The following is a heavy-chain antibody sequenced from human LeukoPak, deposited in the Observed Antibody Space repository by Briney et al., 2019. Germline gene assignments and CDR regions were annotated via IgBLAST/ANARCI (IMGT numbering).Heavy chain of an antibody. CDR1: GFTFSSYA. J-gene: IGHJ4*02. D-gene: IGHD3-9*01. V-gene: IGHV3-23*01. Sequence: GGSLRPSCAASGFTFSSYAMSWVRQAPGKGLEWVSAISGSGGSTYYADSVKGRFTISRDNSKNTLYLQMNSLGAEDTAVYYCAKEGDILTGYDYYFDYWGQGTLVTVSS. CDR2: ISGSGGST. CDR3: AKEGDILTGYDYYFDY.